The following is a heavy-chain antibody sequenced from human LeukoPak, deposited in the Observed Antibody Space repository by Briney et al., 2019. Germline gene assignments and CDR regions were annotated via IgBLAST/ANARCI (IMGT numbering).Heavy chain of an antibody. CDR2: ISGSGGST. V-gene: IGHV3-23*01. Sequence: QSGGSLRLSCAASGFTFSSYGMSWVRQAPGKGLEWVSAISGSGGSTYYADSVKGRFPISRDNSKNTLYLQMNSLRAEDTAVYYCAKGTVLRYFDWLFFFDYWGQGTLVTVSS. CDR3: AKGTVLRYFDWLFFFDY. D-gene: IGHD3-9*01. J-gene: IGHJ4*02. CDR1: GFTFSSYG.